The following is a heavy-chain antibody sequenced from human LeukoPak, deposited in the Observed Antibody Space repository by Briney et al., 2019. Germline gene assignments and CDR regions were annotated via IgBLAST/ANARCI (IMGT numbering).Heavy chain of an antibody. CDR3: ARSIPAPKQFDY. CDR1: GVSISGYY. CDR2: IYTGGTA. V-gene: IGHV4-4*09. D-gene: IGHD2-2*01. J-gene: IGHJ4*02. Sequence: SETLSLTCTVSGVSISGYYWSWIRQPPGKGLEWVGYIYTGGTANYNPSLKSRVTMSVDTSKNQFSLKLNSVTAAETAVYYCARSIPAPKQFDYWGQGTLVTVSS.